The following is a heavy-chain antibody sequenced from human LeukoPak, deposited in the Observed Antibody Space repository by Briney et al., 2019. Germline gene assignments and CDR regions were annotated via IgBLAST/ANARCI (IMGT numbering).Heavy chain of an antibody. J-gene: IGHJ4*01. Sequence: SETLSLTCNVSGGSISNSFWSWIRQPPGKGLEWIGYTYHTGSTTYNPSLKSRVNISVDRSENQFSLRLNSVTTADTALYYCARGGGSFDCWGHGTLVTVSP. V-gene: IGHV4-59*01. CDR3: ARGGGSFDC. D-gene: IGHD1-26*01. CDR1: GGSISNSF. CDR2: TYHTGST.